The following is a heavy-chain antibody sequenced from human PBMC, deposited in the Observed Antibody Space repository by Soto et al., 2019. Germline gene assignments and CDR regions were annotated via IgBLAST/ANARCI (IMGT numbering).Heavy chain of an antibody. Sequence: QITLKESGPTLVKPTQTLTLTCTFSGFSLNTTGVGVGWIRQPPGKALEWLAFIYWDDDKRYSASLKSRLTITKDTSKNQVVLTMTNMDPVDTGTYYCAHCPSFCSGAVCYYYYYMDVG. V-gene: IGHV2-5*02. CDR3: AHCPSFCSGAVCYYYYYMDV. J-gene: IGHJ6*03. D-gene: IGHD2-15*01. CDR1: GFSLNTTGVG. CDR2: IYWDDDK.